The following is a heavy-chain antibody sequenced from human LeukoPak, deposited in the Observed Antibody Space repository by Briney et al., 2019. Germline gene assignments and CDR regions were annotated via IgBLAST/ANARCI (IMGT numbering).Heavy chain of an antibody. CDR3: ATAPGGYYGDLTGLYNTPIDY. V-gene: IGHV3-7*01. D-gene: IGHD3-22*01. J-gene: IGHJ4*02. CDR2: ISDDGSER. Sequence: GSLRLSCEASGFTFSDYWMSWVRQAPGKGLEWVASISDDGSERYYVDSVKGRFTISRDNAKKSLFLQMASLRAEDTAVYYCATAPGGYYGDLTGLYNTPIDYWGQGALVIVSS. CDR1: GFTFSDYW.